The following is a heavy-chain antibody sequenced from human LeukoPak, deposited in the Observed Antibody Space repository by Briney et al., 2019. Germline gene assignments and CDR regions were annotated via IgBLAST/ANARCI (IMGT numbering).Heavy chain of an antibody. J-gene: IGHJ6*02. CDR1: GFTFNDHY. CDR2: IKNKAQNYGT. Sequence: SGGSLRLSCAASGFTFNDHYMDWVRQAPGKGLEWVGIIKNKAQNYGTEYAASVKGRLTISRDDSKNSVYLQINSLKTEDTAVYYCARSTLSSLDVWGQGTTVTVSS. D-gene: IGHD6-6*01. CDR3: ARSTLSSLDV. V-gene: IGHV3-72*01.